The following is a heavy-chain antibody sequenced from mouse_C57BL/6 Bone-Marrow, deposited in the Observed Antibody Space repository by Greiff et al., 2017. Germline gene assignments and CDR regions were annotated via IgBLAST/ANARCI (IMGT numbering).Heavy chain of an antibody. Sequence: DVKLVESGGGLVQPGESLKLSCESNEYEFPSHDMSWVRKTPEKRLELVAAINSDGGSTYYPDTMERRFIISRDNTKKTPYLQMSSLRSEDTALYYCARRGKLGRGGYWYFDVWGTGTTVTVSS. D-gene: IGHD4-1*01. CDR3: ARRGKLGRGGYWYFDV. J-gene: IGHJ1*03. CDR2: INSDGGST. CDR1: EYEFPSHD. V-gene: IGHV5-2*01.